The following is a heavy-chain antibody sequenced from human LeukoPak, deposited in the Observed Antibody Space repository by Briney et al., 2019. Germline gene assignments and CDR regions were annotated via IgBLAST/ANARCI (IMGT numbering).Heavy chain of an antibody. CDR1: GFTFDDYA. Sequence: PGGSLRLSCAASGFTFDDYAMHRVRQAPGKGLEWVSLISGDGGSTYYADSVKGRFTISRDNAKNSLYLQMNSLSDEDTAVYYCVRMLERYFDYWGQGTLVTVSS. V-gene: IGHV3-43*02. CDR3: VRMLERYFDY. D-gene: IGHD1-1*01. CDR2: ISGDGGST. J-gene: IGHJ4*02.